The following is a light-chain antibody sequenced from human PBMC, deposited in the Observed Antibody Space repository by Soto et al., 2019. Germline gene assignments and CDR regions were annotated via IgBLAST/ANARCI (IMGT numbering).Light chain of an antibody. CDR3: QQYNNWPPFS. V-gene: IGKV3-15*01. CDR1: QSVSSRY. CDR2: GAS. J-gene: IGKJ3*01. Sequence: EIELTQSPGTLSLSPGERATLSCRASQSVSSRYLAWYQQKPGQAPRLLIYGASTRAAGIPARFSGSGSGTDFTLTISSLQSEDFAVYYCQQYNNWPPFSFGPGTKVDIK.